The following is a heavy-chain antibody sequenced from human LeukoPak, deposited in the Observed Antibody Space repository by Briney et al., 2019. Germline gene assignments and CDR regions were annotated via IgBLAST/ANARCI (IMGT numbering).Heavy chain of an antibody. CDR2: IRTEGDT. J-gene: IGHJ6*02. D-gene: IGHD3-10*01. Sequence: GGSLRLSCAASGFSFNTYDMHWVRQVTGKGLQWVSAIRTEGDTYYLDSVKGRFTISRDNAKNALYLQMNSLTAGDTAVYYCARAFRGCMDVWGQGTTVTVSS. CDR1: GFSFNTYD. V-gene: IGHV3-13*04. CDR3: ARAFRGCMDV.